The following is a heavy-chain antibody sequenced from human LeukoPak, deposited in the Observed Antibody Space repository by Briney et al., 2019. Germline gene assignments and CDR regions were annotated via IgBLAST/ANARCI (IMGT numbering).Heavy chain of an antibody. Sequence: GRSLRLSCAASGFTFSSYAMPWVRQAPGKGLEWVAVISYDGSNKYYADSVKGRFTISRDNSKNTLYLQMNSLRAEDTAVYYCAKEGSSSWYYYGMDVWGQGTTVTVSS. J-gene: IGHJ6*02. V-gene: IGHV3-30*04. CDR3: AKEGSSSWYYYGMDV. CDR2: ISYDGSNK. D-gene: IGHD6-13*01. CDR1: GFTFSSYA.